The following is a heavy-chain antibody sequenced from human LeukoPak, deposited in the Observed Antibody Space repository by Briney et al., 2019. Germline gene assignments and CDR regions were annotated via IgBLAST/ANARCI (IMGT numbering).Heavy chain of an antibody. D-gene: IGHD5-24*01. Sequence: GGSLRLSCAASGFAVSSKYVNWVRQAPGKGLEWVTVIYLDGRADYADSVKGRFTISSDNSKNTVYLQMNSQKDEDTAVYYCARDAETSLANWGQGTLVTVSP. V-gene: IGHV3-66*01. CDR3: ARDAETSLAN. CDR2: IYLDGRA. J-gene: IGHJ4*02. CDR1: GFAVSSKY.